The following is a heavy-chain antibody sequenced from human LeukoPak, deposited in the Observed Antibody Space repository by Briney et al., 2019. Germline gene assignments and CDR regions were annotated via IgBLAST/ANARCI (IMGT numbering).Heavy chain of an antibody. Sequence: PGGSLRLSCAASGFTFSSYAMSWVRQAPGKGLEWVSSIVSSSANIYYADSVKGRFTISRDNAKNSVYLQMNSLRVEDTAVYYCARGLCGGDCYDYWGQGNLVTVSS. CDR3: ARGLCGGDCYDY. V-gene: IGHV3-21*01. CDR2: IVSSSANI. CDR1: GFTFSSYA. D-gene: IGHD2-21*01. J-gene: IGHJ4*02.